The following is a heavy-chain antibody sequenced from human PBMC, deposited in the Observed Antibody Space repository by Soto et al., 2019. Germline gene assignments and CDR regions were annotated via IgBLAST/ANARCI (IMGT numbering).Heavy chain of an antibody. CDR3: ARKTAMVRGVITYYYYYGMDV. J-gene: IGHJ6*02. Sequence: QVQLVQSGAEVKKPGSSVKVSCKASGGTFSSYAISWVRQAPGQGLEWMGWMNPNSGNTGYAQKFQGRVTMTRNTSISTAYMELSSLRSEDTAVYYCARKTAMVRGVITYYYYYGMDVWGQGTTVTVSS. CDR2: MNPNSGNT. V-gene: IGHV1-8*02. CDR1: GGTFSSYA. D-gene: IGHD3-10*01.